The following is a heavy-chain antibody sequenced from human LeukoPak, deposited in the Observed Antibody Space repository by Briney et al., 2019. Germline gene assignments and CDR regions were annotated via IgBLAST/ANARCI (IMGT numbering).Heavy chain of an antibody. J-gene: IGHJ6*03. D-gene: IGHD3-3*01. Sequence: SMKVSCKASGGTFSSYAISWVRQAPGQGLEWMGGIIPIFGTANYAQKFQGRVTITTDESTSTAYMELSSLRSEDTAVYYCARAATIFGVVKVPYYYYMDVWGKGTTVTVSS. CDR2: IIPIFGTA. CDR1: GGTFSSYA. V-gene: IGHV1-69*05. CDR3: ARAATIFGVVKVPYYYYMDV.